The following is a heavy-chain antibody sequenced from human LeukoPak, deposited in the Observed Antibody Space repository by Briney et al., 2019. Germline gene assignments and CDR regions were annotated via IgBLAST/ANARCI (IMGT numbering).Heavy chain of an antibody. D-gene: IGHD3-22*01. V-gene: IGHV4-30-2*01. CDR2: IYHSGST. CDR1: GGSISSGGYY. Sequence: SETLSLTCTVSGGSISSGGYYWSWIRQPPGKGLEWIGYIYHSGSTYYNPSLKSRVTISVDRSKNQFSLKLSSVTAADTAVYYCARGRIVVPTSAHFDYWGQGTLVTVSS. CDR3: ARGRIVVPTSAHFDY. J-gene: IGHJ4*02.